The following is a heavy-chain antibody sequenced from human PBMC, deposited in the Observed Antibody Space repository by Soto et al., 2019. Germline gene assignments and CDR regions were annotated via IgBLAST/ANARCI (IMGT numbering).Heavy chain of an antibody. J-gene: IGHJ4*02. CDR3: AKVRSAVVAAATNY. V-gene: IGHV3-23*01. Sequence: GGSLRFSCAASGFTFGSYAMSWVRQSPGKGLEWVSSSSGSGDSTYYADSVKDRFTISRDNSKNTLSVQMNSLRADDTAVYYCAKVRSAVVAAATNYWGQGALVTVSS. CDR1: GFTFGSYA. D-gene: IGHD2-15*01. CDR2: SSGSGDST.